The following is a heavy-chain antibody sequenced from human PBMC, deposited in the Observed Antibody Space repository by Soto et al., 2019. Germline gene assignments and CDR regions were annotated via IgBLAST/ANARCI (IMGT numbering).Heavy chain of an antibody. D-gene: IGHD4-17*01. V-gene: IGHV4-39*01. J-gene: IGHJ4*02. CDR2: IYYSENT. CDR1: GGSISSSNH. Sequence: PSETLSLTCTVSGGSISSSNHWGWIRQPPGKGLEWIGNIYYSENTYYNPSLKSRVTISVDTSKNQFSLRLTSVTAADTAVYYCATHPPYGPLDHWGQGTLVTVSS. CDR3: ATHPPYGPLDH.